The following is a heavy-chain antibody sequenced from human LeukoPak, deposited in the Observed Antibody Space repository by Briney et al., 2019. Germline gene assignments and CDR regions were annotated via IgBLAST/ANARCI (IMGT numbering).Heavy chain of an antibody. CDR3: ARIVGARPYNWFDP. V-gene: IGHV4-59*01. CDR1: GGSISSYY. CDR2: IYYSGST. D-gene: IGHD1-26*01. J-gene: IGHJ5*02. Sequence: PSETLSLTCTVSGGSISSYYWCWIRQPPGKGLEWIGYIYYSGSTNYNPSLKSRVTISVDTSKNQFSLKLSSVTAADTAVYYCARIVGARPYNWFDPWGQGTLVTVSS.